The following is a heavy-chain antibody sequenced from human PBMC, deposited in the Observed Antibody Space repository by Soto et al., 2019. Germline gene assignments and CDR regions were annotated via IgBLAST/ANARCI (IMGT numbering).Heavy chain of an antibody. CDR1: GFTFSSYG. V-gene: IGHV3-30*03. Sequence: GGSLRLSCAASGFTFSSYGMHWVRQAPGKGLEWVAVISYDGSNKYYADSVKGRFTISRDNSKNTLYLQMNSLRAEDTAVYYCASYYGSGRINYFDDWGQGTLVTVSS. CDR2: ISYDGSNK. CDR3: ASYYGSGRINYFDD. J-gene: IGHJ4*02. D-gene: IGHD3-10*01.